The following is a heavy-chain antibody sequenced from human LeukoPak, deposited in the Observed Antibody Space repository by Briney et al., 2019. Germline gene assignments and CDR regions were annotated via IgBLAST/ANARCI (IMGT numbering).Heavy chain of an antibody. D-gene: IGHD6-19*01. V-gene: IGHV1-18*01. CDR2: VNGYNGNT. CDR1: GYSFPNYG. J-gene: IGHJ4*02. Sequence: ASVTVSCKASGYSFPNYGNSWVLQAPGQGLEWVGWVNGYNGNTNYAQKVQDRVTMTTDTSTSTAYMELRSLRSDDTAVYYCARGGTGWFLDDWGQGSLVTVSS. CDR3: ARGGTGWFLDD.